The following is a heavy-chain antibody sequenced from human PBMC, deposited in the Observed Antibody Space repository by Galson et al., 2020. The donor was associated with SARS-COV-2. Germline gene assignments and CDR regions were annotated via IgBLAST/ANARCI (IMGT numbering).Heavy chain of an antibody. V-gene: IGHV3-53*01. Sequence: GGSLRLSCAASGFTVSSNYMSWVRQAPGKGLEWVSVIYSGGSTYYADSVKGRFTISRDNSKNTLYLQMNSLRAEDTAVYYCARAWRYCSSTSCSYYFDYWGQGTLVTVSS. CDR3: ARAWRYCSSTSCSYYFDY. J-gene: IGHJ4*02. D-gene: IGHD2-2*01. CDR2: IYSGGST. CDR1: GFTVSSNY.